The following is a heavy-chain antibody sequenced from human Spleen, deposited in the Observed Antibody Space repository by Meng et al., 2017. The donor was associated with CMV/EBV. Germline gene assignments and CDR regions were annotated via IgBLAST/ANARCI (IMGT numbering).Heavy chain of an antibody. D-gene: IGHD3-3*01. V-gene: IGHV1-18*01. CDR1: GYTFTSYG. CDR3: AREFKRRRGIFGTVSGGYYGMDV. CDR2: ITAHNGYT. Sequence: ASVQVSCKASGYTFTSYGISWVRQAPGEGLEWVGWITAHNGYTNYAQTLQDRVTMTTDTSTSTVYMELRSLRSEDTAVYYCAREFKRRRGIFGTVSGGYYGMDVWGQGTTVTVSS. J-gene: IGHJ6*02.